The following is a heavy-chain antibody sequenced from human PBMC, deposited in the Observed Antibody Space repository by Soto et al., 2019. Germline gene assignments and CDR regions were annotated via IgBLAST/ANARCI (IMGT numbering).Heavy chain of an antibody. CDR3: ATAEVDY. J-gene: IGHJ4*02. CDR2: MNSDGSST. CDR1: GFTFSSYW. Sequence: PGGSLRLSCAASGFTFSSYWMSWVRQAPGEGLEWGARMNSDGSSTNYADSVKGRFTVSRDNAKNTLYLQMNSLRAEDTAVYYCATAEVDYWGPGTLVTVSS. V-gene: IGHV3-74*01.